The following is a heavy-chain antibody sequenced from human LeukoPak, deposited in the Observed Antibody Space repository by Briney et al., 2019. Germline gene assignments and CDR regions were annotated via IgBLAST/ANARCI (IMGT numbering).Heavy chain of an antibody. CDR1: GFTFGDYG. CDR3: TREAEGSAITMVRGVIITGPSFDY. D-gene: IGHD3-10*01. J-gene: IGHJ4*02. CDR2: IRSKAYGGTT. V-gene: IGHV3-49*03. Sequence: PGGSLRLSCTASGFTFGDYGMSWFRQAPGKGLEWVGFIRSKAYGGTTEYAASVKGRFTISRDDSKSIAYLQMNSLKTGDTAVYYCTREAEGSAITMVRGVIITGPSFDYWGQGTLVTVSS.